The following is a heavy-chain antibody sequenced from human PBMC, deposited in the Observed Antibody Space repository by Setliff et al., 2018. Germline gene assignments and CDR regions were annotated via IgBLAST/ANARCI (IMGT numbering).Heavy chain of an antibody. CDR1: GASITNINYY. V-gene: IGHV4-39*07. J-gene: IGHJ6*03. Sequence: SETLSLTCTVSGASITNINYYWGLIRQPPGKGLEWIGSIFYSGRTFYNPSLKSRVSMSLDTSKNQFSLKLSSVTAADTAVYYCARASSGWYSAYYYYMDVWGKGTTVTVSS. CDR3: ARASSGWYSAYYYYMDV. CDR2: IFYSGRT. D-gene: IGHD6-19*01.